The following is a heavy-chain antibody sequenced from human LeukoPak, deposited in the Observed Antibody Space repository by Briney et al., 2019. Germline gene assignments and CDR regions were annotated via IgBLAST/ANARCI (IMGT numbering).Heavy chain of an antibody. V-gene: IGHV3-21*01. D-gene: IGHD3-10*01. CDR3: ARDRGFGGVFYSGIDV. Sequence: PGGSLRLFCAVSVFTFSSYAMSWVRQAPGKGREWVSSISGTSTYIHYADSVRGRFTISRDNAKNSLYLQMNSLRAEDTAVYYCARDRGFGGVFYSGIDVWGQGTTITVSS. CDR2: ISGTSTYI. J-gene: IGHJ6*02. CDR1: VFTFSSYA.